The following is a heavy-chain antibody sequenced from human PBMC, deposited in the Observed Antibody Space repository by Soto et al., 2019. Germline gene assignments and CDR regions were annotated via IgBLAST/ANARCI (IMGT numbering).Heavy chain of an antibody. D-gene: IGHD1-26*01. CDR1: IDPNSTHT. V-gene: IGHV4-59*08. Sequence: QVQLPESGPGMVKPSETLSLTCTVSIDPNSTHTWGWLRQTPGKGLEWLGYIYDTGITAYNPSLTSRVTIPLDRATKQWSLRLNSATAADTAMYYCVRQGSGPLHGLVDGWGRGTSFLVSS. CDR3: VRQGSGPLHGLVDG. CDR2: IYDTGIT. J-gene: IGHJ6*02.